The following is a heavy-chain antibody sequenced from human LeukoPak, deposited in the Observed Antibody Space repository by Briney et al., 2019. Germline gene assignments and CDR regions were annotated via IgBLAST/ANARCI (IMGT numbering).Heavy chain of an antibody. D-gene: IGHD5-12*01. J-gene: IGHJ4*02. CDR1: GGTISSGSYY. V-gene: IGHV4-39*01. CDR2: IYYSGST. Sequence: PSETLPLTCTVSGGTISSGSYYWGWIRQPPGKGLEWIGSIYYSGSTYYNPSLKSRVTISVDTSKNQFSLKLSFVTAADTAVYYCARHDSITLRYWGQGTLVTVSS. CDR3: ARHDSITLRY.